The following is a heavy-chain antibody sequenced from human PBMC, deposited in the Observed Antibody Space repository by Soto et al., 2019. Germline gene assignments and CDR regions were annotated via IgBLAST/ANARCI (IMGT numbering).Heavy chain of an antibody. Sequence: PGESLKISCQGSGYSFTSYWISWVRQMPGKGLEWMGRIDPSDSYTNYSPSFQGHVTISADKSISTAYLQWSSLKASDTAMYYCASLGSGSVTNEHNWFDPWGQGTLVTVSS. V-gene: IGHV5-10-1*01. CDR2: IDPSDSYT. CDR3: ASLGSGSVTNEHNWFDP. J-gene: IGHJ5*02. D-gene: IGHD4-17*01. CDR1: GYSFTSYW.